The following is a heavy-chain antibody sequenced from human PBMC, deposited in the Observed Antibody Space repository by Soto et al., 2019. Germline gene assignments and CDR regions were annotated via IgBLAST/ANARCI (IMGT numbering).Heavy chain of an antibody. CDR2: IYPGDSDT. V-gene: IGHV5-51*01. J-gene: IGHJ6*02. CDR3: AASISYYGMDV. Sequence: GESLKISCKGSGYTFTNYWIGWVRQMPGKGLEWMGIIYPGDSDTKCNPSFQGQVTISADKSITTTYLQWSSLKASDTAIYYCAASISYYGMDVWGQGTTVTVS. CDR1: GYTFTNYW.